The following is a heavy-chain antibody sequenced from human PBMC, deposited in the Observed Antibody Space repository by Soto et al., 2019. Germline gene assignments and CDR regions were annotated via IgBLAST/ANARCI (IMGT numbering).Heavy chain of an antibody. V-gene: IGHV3-30*18. CDR1: GFTFSSYG. Sequence: GGSLRLSCAASGFTFSSYGMHWVRQAPGKGLEWVAVISYDGSNKYYADSVKGRFTISRDNSKNTLYLQMNSLRAEDTAVYYCAKVTWERATHYYGMDVWGQGTTVTVSS. D-gene: IGHD1-26*01. CDR2: ISYDGSNK. J-gene: IGHJ6*02. CDR3: AKVTWERATHYYGMDV.